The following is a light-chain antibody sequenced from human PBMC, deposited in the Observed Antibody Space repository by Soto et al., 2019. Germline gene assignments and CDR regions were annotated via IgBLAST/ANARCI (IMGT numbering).Light chain of an antibody. CDR3: APDTSARIRV. V-gene: IGLV2-14*01. CDR2: DGS. CDR1: SSDIGAYNS. Sequence: QSALTQPASVSASPGQSITISCTGTSSDIGAYNSVSCYQQHPGKAPQLMIYDGSYRPSGISSRFSGSKSGNTASLTISGLQADVDADYYCAPDTSARIRVFGGGTKLTVL. J-gene: IGLJ2*01.